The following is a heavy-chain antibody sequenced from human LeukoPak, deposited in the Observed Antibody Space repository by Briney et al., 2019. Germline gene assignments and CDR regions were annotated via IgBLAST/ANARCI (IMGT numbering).Heavy chain of an antibody. CDR3: ARAVRWELLYYYYYMDV. V-gene: IGHV3-74*01. D-gene: IGHD1-26*01. CDR2: TNSDGSST. CDR1: GFTFSSYW. Sequence: GGSLRLSCAASGFTFSSYWMHWVRQAPGKGLVWVSRTNSDGSSTSYADSVKGRFTISRDNAKNTLYLQMNSLRAEDTAVYYCARAVRWELLYYYYYMDVWGKGTTVTVSS. J-gene: IGHJ6*03.